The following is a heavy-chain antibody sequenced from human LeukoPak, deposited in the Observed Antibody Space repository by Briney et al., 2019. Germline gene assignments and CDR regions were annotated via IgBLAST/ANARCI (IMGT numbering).Heavy chain of an antibody. V-gene: IGHV4-4*07. CDR2: IYSSGST. CDR1: GGSISSYY. Sequence: PSETLSLTCTVSGGSISSYYWSWIRQPAGKGLEWIGRIYSSGSTNYNPSLKSRVSMSVDTSKNQFFLKLNSVTAADTAVYYCARRWYSSSSIDYWGQGTLVTVSS. CDR3: ARRWYSSSSIDY. J-gene: IGHJ4*02. D-gene: IGHD6-6*01.